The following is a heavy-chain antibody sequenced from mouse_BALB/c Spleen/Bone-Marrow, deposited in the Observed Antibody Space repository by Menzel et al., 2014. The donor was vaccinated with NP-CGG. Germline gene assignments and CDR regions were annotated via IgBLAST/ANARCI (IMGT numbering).Heavy chain of an antibody. Sequence: EVNVVESGGGLVKSGGSLKLSCAASGLTFNSYGMSWVRQTPERRLEWVATISGGGSYTFYPDSVKGRFTISRDNAKNNLYLQLSSLRSEDTALYYCARHAYYDQTEVSFVYWGQGTLVTVSA. J-gene: IGHJ3*01. CDR3: ARHAYYDQTEVSFVY. D-gene: IGHD2-4*01. CDR1: GLTFNSYG. CDR2: ISGGGSYT. V-gene: IGHV5-9-2*01.